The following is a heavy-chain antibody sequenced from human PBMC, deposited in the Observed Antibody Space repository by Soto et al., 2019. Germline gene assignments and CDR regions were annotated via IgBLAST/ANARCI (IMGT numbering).Heavy chain of an antibody. CDR1: GGTFSTYA. D-gene: IGHD3-10*01. CDR3: ARVGGGAYNS. CDR2: ILPILGPP. V-gene: IGHV1-69*01. Sequence: QVQLVQSGAELKKPGSSVKVSCKASGGTFSTYAINWVRQAPGQGLEWMGGILPILGPPNYAQKFKGRVTIAADDSTSTAYMDLTSLRSEDTAIYYCARVGGGAYNSWGQGTLVTVSS. J-gene: IGHJ4*02.